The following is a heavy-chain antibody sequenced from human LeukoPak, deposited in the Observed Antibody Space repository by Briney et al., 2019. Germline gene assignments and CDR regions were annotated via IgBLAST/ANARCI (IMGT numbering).Heavy chain of an antibody. CDR1: GYTFTGYY. CDR2: INPNSGGT. V-gene: IGHV1-2*02. J-gene: IGHJ4*02. CDR3: ARDQLRATPFDY. Sequence: ASVKVSCKASGYTFTGYYMHWVRQAPGQGLEWMGWINPNSGGTNYAQKFQGRVTMTRVTSISTAYMELSRLRSDDTAVYYCARDQLRATPFDYWGQGTLVTVSS. D-gene: IGHD1-1*01.